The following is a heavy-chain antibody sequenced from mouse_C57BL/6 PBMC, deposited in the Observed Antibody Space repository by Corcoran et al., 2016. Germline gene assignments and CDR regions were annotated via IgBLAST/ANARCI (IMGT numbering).Heavy chain of an antibody. J-gene: IGHJ2*01. V-gene: IGHV1-76*01. CDR3: ARSLGPFFDY. Sequence: QVQLKQSGAELVRPGASVKLSCKASGYTFTDYYINWVKQRPGQGLEWIARIYPGSGNTYYNEKFKGKATLTAEKSSSTAYMQLSSLTSEDSAVYFCARSLGPFFDYWGQGTTLTVSS. CDR1: GYTFTDYY. D-gene: IGHD4-1*01. CDR2: IYPGSGNT.